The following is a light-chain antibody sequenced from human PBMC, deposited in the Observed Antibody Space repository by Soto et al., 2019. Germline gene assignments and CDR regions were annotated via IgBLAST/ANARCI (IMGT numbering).Light chain of an antibody. V-gene: IGKV2-28*01. CDR2: LGS. Sequence: DIVMTQAPDSLAVSLGERATINCKSTHDVFSRSNNKHYLDWYLQKPGQSPQLLIYLGSNRASGVPDRFSGSGSGTDFTLKISRVEAEDVGVYHCMQALTAPPTFGQGTKVDIK. CDR3: MQALTAPPT. CDR1: HDVFSRSNNKHY. J-gene: IGKJ1*01.